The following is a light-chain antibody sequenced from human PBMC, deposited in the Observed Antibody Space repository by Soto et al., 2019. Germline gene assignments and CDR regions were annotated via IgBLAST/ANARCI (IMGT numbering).Light chain of an antibody. CDR2: DDS. CDR1: NIRSKS. J-gene: IGLJ3*02. Sequence: SYELTQPPSVSVAPGQTARITCGGNNIRSKSVHWYQQRPGQAPVLVVCDDSDRPSGIPERFSGSNSGNTATLTISRVEAGDEADYYCQVWDSGSDQGVFGGGTKLTVL. V-gene: IGLV3-21*02. CDR3: QVWDSGSDQGV.